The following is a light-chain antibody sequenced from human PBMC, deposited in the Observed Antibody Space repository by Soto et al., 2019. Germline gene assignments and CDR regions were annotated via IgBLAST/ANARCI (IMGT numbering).Light chain of an antibody. V-gene: IGKV3-15*01. J-gene: IGKJ2*01. Sequence: EIVMTQSPATLSVSPGERATLSCRASQSINNNLAWYQQKPGQAPSLLIYGASSRATGVPARFSGSGSGTEFTLTISSLQSDDFAVYYCQHYKTWPPHTFGQGTKLEIK. CDR1: QSINNN. CDR2: GAS. CDR3: QHYKTWPPHT.